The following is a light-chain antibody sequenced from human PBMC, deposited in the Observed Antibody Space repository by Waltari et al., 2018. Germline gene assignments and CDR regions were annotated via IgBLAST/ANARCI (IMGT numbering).Light chain of an antibody. J-gene: IGLJ3*02. CDR3: QSYDNSVRGRV. V-gene: IGLV1-40*01. CDR2: NDE. Sequence: YQWLPGTAPKLLFYNDEGRLSGVPDRFSGALSGTSASLAISGLQAEDEAIYYCQSYDNSVRGRVFGGGTKVTVV.